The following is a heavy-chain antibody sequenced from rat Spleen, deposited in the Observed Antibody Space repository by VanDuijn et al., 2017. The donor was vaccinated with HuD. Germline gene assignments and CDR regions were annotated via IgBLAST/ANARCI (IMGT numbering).Heavy chain of an antibody. V-gene: IGHV5-25*01. CDR1: GFTFSNYY. D-gene: IGHD5-1*01. J-gene: IGHJ3*01. CDR2: ISTSGSRT. Sequence: EVQLVESDGGLVQPGRSLKLSCAASGFTFSNYYMAWVRQAPKKGLEWVATISTSGSRTYYPDSVKGRFTISRDNAKSSLYLQMDSLRSEDTATYYCARHEVGADWFAYWGQGTLVTVSS. CDR3: ARHEVGADWFAY.